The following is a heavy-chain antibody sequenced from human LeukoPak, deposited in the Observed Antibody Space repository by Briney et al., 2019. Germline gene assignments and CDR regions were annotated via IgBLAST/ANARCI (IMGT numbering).Heavy chain of an antibody. CDR1: GFTFSSYG. V-gene: IGHV3-33*06. D-gene: IGHD3-22*01. J-gene: IGHJ4*02. CDR2: IWYDGSNK. CDR3: AKTYYDSSGYPPYFGY. Sequence: GRSLRLSCAASGFTFSSYGMHWVRQAPGKGLEWVAVIWYDGSNKYYADSVKGRLTISRDNSKNTLYLQMNSLRAEDTAVYYCAKTYYDSSGYPPYFGYWGQGTLVTVSS.